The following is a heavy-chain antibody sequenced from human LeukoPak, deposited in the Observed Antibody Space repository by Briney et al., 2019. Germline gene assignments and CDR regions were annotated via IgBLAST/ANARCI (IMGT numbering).Heavy chain of an antibody. CDR2: IIPIFGTA. CDR1: GGTFSSYA. J-gene: IGHJ4*02. CDR3: ARVAAAGTRDDY. D-gene: IGHD6-13*01. Sequence: VASVKVSCKASGGTFSSYAISWVRQAPGQGLEWMGGIIPIFGTANYAQKFQGRVTITADESTSTAYMELSSLRSEDTAVYYCARVAAAGTRDDYWGQGILVTVSS. V-gene: IGHV1-69*13.